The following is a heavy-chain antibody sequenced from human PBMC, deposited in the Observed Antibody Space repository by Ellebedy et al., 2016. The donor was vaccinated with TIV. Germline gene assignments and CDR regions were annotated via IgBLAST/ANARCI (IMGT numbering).Heavy chain of an antibody. CDR3: ARDTRGKTLYYYYGMDV. J-gene: IGHJ6*02. CDR1: GFTFSSYG. D-gene: IGHD4-23*01. V-gene: IGHV3-33*08. Sequence: GGSLRLSCAASGFTFSSYGMHWVRQAPGKGLEWVAVIWFDGSNEYYADSVKGRFTISRDNSKNTLNLQMNSLRAEDTAVYYCARDTRGKTLYYYYGMDVWGQGTTVTVFS. CDR2: IWFDGSNE.